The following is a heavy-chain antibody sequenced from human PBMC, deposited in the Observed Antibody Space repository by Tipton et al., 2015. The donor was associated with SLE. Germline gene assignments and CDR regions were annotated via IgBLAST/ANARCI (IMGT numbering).Heavy chain of an antibody. CDR2: ISTSSSYI. Sequence: SLRLSCVASEFRVSGYNMNWVRQAPGKGLEWVSSISTSSSYIYYADSMKGRFTVSRDDARDTLYLQMNSLRTEDTAVYYCARGRVSSTYYRHVNLDFWGQGTLVTVSS. J-gene: IGHJ4*02. CDR3: ARGRVSSTYYRHVNLDF. CDR1: EFRVSGYN. D-gene: IGHD3-22*01. V-gene: IGHV3-21*01.